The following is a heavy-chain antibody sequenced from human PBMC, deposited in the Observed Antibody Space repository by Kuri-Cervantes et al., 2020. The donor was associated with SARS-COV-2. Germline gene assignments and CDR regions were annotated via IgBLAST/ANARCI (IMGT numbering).Heavy chain of an antibody. Sequence: SETLSLTCAVYGGSFSDNHWTWVRQPPGKGLEWIGEINYSGTTNYNPSLKSRVTMSVDTSKNQFSLNLTSVTAADTAVYYCARLRRHNNAWFVTGYYMDVWGKGTMVTVSS. V-gene: IGHV4-34*01. D-gene: IGHD3-10*01. J-gene: IGHJ6*03. CDR1: GGSFSDNH. CDR3: ARLRRHNNAWFVTGYYMDV. CDR2: INYSGTT.